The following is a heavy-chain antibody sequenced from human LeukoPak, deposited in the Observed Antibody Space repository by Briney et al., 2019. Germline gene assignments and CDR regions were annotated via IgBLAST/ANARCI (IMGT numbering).Heavy chain of an antibody. CDR1: GGSITNYY. Sequence: SETLSLTCTVSGGSITNYYWGWIRQPPGKGLEWIGSIYYSGSTYYNPSLKSRVTISVDTSKNQFSLKLSSVTAADTAVYYCARTSRGRGWYYFDYWGQGTLVTVSS. D-gene: IGHD6-19*01. CDR3: ARTSRGRGWYYFDY. CDR2: IYYSGST. V-gene: IGHV4-39*01. J-gene: IGHJ4*02.